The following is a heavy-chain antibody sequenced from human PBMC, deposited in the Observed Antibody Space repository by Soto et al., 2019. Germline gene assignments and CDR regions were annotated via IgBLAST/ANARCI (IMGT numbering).Heavy chain of an antibody. V-gene: IGHV3-74*01. D-gene: IGHD5-18*01. J-gene: IGHJ4*02. Sequence: EVQLVESGGGLVQPGGSLRLSCAASGFTFSSYWMHWVRQAPGKGLVWVSRINSDGSSTSYADSVKGRFTISRDNAKNTRHLQMNSLRAEDTAVYYCTAYSYGHLFDYWGQGTLVTVSS. CDR1: GFTFSSYW. CDR2: INSDGSST. CDR3: TAYSYGHLFDY.